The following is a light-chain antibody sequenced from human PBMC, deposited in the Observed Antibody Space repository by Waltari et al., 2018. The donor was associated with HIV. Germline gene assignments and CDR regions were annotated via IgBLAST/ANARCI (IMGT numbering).Light chain of an antibody. CDR2: WAC. V-gene: IGKV4-1*01. J-gene: IGKJ1*01. CDR1: TSVLYGSNNKHY. Sequence: DIEVTPSPDSLAASLVESAPINCKSSTSVLYGSNNKHYLPWFQQKPSQSPKLPISWACARESGVPARFSCGGSGTDFTLTIRSLQAEDVATYYCQQYSTFPGTFGQGTKVEIK. CDR3: QQYSTFPGT.